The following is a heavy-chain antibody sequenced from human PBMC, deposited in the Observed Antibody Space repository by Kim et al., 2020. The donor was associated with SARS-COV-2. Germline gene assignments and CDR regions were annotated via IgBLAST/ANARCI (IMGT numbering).Heavy chain of an antibody. CDR3: ARRGYSYGEDDY. D-gene: IGHD5-18*01. J-gene: IGHJ4*02. Sequence: YEPSHKSRVTMSVDTSKNQFSLKLSSVTAADTAVYYCARRGYSYGEDDYWGQGTLVTVSS. V-gene: IGHV4-34*01.